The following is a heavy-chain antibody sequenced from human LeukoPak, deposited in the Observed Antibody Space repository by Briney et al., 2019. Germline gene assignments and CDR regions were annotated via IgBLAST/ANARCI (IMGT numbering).Heavy chain of an antibody. Sequence: QTLSLTCAISGDSVSSNSAAWNWIRQSPSRGLEWLGRTYYRSKWYNDYAVSVKSRITINPDTSKNQFSLQLNSVTPEDTAVYYCARTWGKTYYYDSSGLRDAFDIWGQGTMVTVSS. J-gene: IGHJ3*02. D-gene: IGHD3-22*01. CDR3: ARTWGKTYYYDSSGLRDAFDI. CDR1: GDSVSSNSAA. CDR2: TYYRSKWYN. V-gene: IGHV6-1*01.